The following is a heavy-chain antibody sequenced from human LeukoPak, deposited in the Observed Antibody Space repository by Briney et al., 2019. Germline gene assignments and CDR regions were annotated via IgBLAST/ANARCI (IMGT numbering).Heavy chain of an antibody. CDR2: ITSGSRT. D-gene: IGHD2-21*01. CDR3: AAKVGGDYYDY. V-gene: IGHV3-23*01. Sequence: GRSLILSCAASGLTFSACSMSWVRQAPGKGLEWVSTITSGSRTYHADSVKGRFTVSRDNSKNTLFLRMNSLRVEDTAVYFCAAKVGGDYYDYWGQGTLVTVSS. J-gene: IGHJ4*02. CDR1: GLTFSACS.